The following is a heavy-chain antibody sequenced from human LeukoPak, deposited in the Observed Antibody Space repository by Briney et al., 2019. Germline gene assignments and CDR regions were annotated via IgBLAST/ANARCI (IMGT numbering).Heavy chain of an antibody. Sequence: GGSLRLSCAASGFTFSSYAMSWVRQAPGKGLEWVSAISGSGGSTYYADSVKGRFTISRDSSKNTLYLQMNSLRAEDTAVYYCAKDLSPRYSYGFGDAFDIWGQGTMVTVSS. V-gene: IGHV3-23*01. CDR2: ISGSGGST. CDR1: GFTFSSYA. D-gene: IGHD5-18*01. J-gene: IGHJ3*02. CDR3: AKDLSPRYSYGFGDAFDI.